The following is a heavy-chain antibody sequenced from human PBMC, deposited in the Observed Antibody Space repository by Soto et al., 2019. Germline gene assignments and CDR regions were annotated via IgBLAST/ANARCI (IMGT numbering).Heavy chain of an antibody. CDR3: ARGRQSFRYYDYIWGGPLDAFDI. J-gene: IGHJ3*02. Sequence: ASVKVSCKASGYTFTSYDINWVRQATGQGLEWMGWMNPNSGNTGYAQKFQGRVTMTRNTSISTAYMELSSLRSEDTAVYYCARGRQSFRYYDYIWGGPLDAFDIWGQGTMVTVSS. CDR2: MNPNSGNT. CDR1: GYTFTSYD. D-gene: IGHD3-16*01. V-gene: IGHV1-8*01.